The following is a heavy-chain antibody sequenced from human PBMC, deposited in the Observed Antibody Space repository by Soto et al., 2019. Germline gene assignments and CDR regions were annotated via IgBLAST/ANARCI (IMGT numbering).Heavy chain of an antibody. Sequence: SETLSLTCTVSAGSISSYYWSWIRQPAGKGLEWIGRIYTSGSTNYNPSLKSRVTMSVDTSKNQFSLKLSSVTAADTAVYYCARDLGAAAHGAAFDIWGQGTMVTVSS. D-gene: IGHD6-13*01. CDR2: IYTSGST. J-gene: IGHJ3*02. CDR3: ARDLGAAAHGAAFDI. CDR1: AGSISSYY. V-gene: IGHV4-4*07.